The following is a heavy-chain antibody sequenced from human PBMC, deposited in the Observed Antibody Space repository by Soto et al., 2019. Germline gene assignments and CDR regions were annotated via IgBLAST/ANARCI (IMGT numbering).Heavy chain of an antibody. CDR2: IYYSGST. CDR3: ARAPGVLWFGELSQTIYFDY. D-gene: IGHD3-10*01. V-gene: IGHV4-59*01. Sequence: SETLSLTCTVSGGSISSYYWSWIRQPPGKGLEWIGYIYYSGSTNYNPSLKSRVTISVDTSKNQFSLKLSSVTAADTAVYYCARAPGVLWFGELSQTIYFDYWGQGTLVTVS. J-gene: IGHJ4*02. CDR1: GGSISSYY.